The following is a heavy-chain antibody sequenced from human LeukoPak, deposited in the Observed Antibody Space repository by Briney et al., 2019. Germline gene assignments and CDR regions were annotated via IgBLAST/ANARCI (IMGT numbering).Heavy chain of an antibody. V-gene: IGHV3-7*04. CDR3: TGETYYFDH. CDR2: INQDGSEK. Sequence: SGGSLRLSCSVAGFPFITFWMSWVRQAPGKGLEWVANINQDGSEKYYVDSVRGRFAISRDNAKNSLYLQMNSLRPEDTDMYYCTGETYYFDHWGQGALVTVSS. J-gene: IGHJ4*02. CDR1: GFPFITFW.